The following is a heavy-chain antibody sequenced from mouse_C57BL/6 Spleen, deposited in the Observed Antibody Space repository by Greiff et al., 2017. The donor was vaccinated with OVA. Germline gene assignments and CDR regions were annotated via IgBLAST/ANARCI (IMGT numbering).Heavy chain of an antibody. CDR2: ISDGGSYT. CDR3: ARDRITTVLWYFDV. V-gene: IGHV5-4*01. D-gene: IGHD1-1*01. CDR1: GFTFSSYA. Sequence: EVQLVESGGGLVKPGGSLKLSCAASGFTFSSYAMSWVRQTPEKRLEWVATISDGGSYTYYPDNVKGRFTISRDNAKNNLYLQMSHLKSEDTARYYCARDRITTVLWYFDVWGTGTTVTVSS. J-gene: IGHJ1*03.